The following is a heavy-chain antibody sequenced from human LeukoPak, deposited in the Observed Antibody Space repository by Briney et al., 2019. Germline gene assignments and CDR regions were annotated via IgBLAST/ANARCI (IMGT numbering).Heavy chain of an antibody. V-gene: IGHV4-39*07. D-gene: IGHD2-2*01. CDR1: GGSISRSGYY. CDR3: ASTTPRHCSSTSCISDY. Sequence: SETLSLTCTVSGGSISRSGYYWGWIRQPPGKGLEWIGSIYYSGSGYYNPSLKSRVTISVDTSKNQFSLKLSSVTAADTAVYYCASTTPRHCSSTSCISDYWGQGTLVTVSS. J-gene: IGHJ4*02. CDR2: IYYSGSG.